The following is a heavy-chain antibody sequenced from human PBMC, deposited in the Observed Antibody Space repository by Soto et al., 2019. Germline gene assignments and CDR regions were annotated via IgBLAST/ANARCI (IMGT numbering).Heavy chain of an antibody. CDR2: TYYRSKWYY. V-gene: IGHV6-1*01. D-gene: IGHD1-26*01. CDR1: GASVSSKSAA. CDR3: ARGEQYSGRIFDY. Sequence: SQTLSLTCAISGASVSSKSAAWNWIRQSPSRGLEWLGRTYYRSKWYYEYAVSVRGRITINPDTSKNQYSLQLNSVTPEDTAVYFCARGEQYSGRIFDYWGQGTLVTVSS. J-gene: IGHJ4*01.